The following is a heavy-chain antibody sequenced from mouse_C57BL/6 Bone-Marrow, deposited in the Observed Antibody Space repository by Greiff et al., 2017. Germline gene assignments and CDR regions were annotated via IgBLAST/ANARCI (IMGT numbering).Heavy chain of an antibody. V-gene: IGHV1-69*01. CDR3: ARHYFDD. CDR1: GYTFTSYW. J-gene: IGHJ2*01. CDR2: IDPSDSYT. Sequence: QVQLKQPGAELVMPGASVKLSCKASGYTFTSYWMHWVKQRPGQGLEWIGEIDPSDSYTNYNQKFKGKSTLTVDKSSSTAYMQLSSLTSEDSAVYYCARHYFDDWGQGTTLTVAS.